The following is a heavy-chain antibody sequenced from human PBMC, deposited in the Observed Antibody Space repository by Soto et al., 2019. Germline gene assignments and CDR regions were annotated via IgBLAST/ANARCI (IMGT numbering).Heavy chain of an antibody. J-gene: IGHJ4*02. V-gene: IGHV4-39*01. CDR2: IYYIGNT. CDR1: NGSISSRSSY. D-gene: IGHD2-2*01. Sequence: PSETLSLTCIVSNGSISSRSSYWGWIRQTRGKGLEWIGSIYYIGNTYYNPSLKSRVTISIDTSKTQFSLKMNSVTAADTAVYFCASRRREENCNAASCYVTHWGQGTLVTVSS. CDR3: ASRRREENCNAASCYVTH.